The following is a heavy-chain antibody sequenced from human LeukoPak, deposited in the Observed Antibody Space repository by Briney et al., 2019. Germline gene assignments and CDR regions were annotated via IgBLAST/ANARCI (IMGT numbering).Heavy chain of an antibody. Sequence: PSQTLSLTCAVSGGSISSGGYSWGWIRQPPGKGLEWIGYIYHSGSTYYNPSLKSRVTISVVRSKNQFSLKLSSVTAADTAVYYCARDRGVTHFDYWGQGTLVTVSS. D-gene: IGHD2-21*02. CDR3: ARDRGVTHFDY. V-gene: IGHV4-30-2*01. J-gene: IGHJ4*02. CDR2: IYHSGST. CDR1: GGSISSGGYS.